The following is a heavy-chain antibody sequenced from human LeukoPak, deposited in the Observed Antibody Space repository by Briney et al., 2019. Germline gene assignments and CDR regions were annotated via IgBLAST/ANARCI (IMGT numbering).Heavy chain of an antibody. CDR2: IYYSGNT. Sequence: SETLSLTCTVSGGSISSSSYYWGWIRQPPGKGLEWIGSIYYSGNTYYNPSLKSRVTISVDTSKNQFSLKLSSVTAADTAVYYCARDPLGNGSYDWGQGTLVTVSS. J-gene: IGHJ4*02. CDR1: GGSISSSSYY. CDR3: ARDPLGNGSYD. D-gene: IGHD1-26*01. V-gene: IGHV4-39*07.